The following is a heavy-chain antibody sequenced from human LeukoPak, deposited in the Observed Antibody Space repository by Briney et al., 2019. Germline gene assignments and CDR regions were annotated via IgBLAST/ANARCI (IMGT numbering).Heavy chain of an antibody. CDR1: GFTFSNYW. Sequence: GGSLRLSCEASGFTFSNYWMSWVRQPPGKGLEWVANIKEDGSEKDYVDSVKGRFTISRDNAKNSLYLQMNSLRAEDTAVYYCARDGYSSGWYAFDYWGQGTLVTVSS. CDR2: IKEDGSEK. D-gene: IGHD6-19*01. J-gene: IGHJ4*02. CDR3: ARDGYSSGWYAFDY. V-gene: IGHV3-7*01.